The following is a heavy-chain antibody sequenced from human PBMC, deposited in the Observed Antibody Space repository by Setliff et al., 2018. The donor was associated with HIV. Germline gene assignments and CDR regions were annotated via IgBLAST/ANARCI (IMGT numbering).Heavy chain of an antibody. CDR1: GGSISSGVYY. D-gene: IGHD5-18*01. V-gene: IGHV4-31*03. CDR3: ARTEDYSYGDAPFDY. CDR2: IYYSGST. J-gene: IGHJ4*01. Sequence: NPSETLSLTCTVSGGSISSGVYYWNWIRQQPGKGLEWIGHIYYSGSTYYNPSLKSRVTISVDTSKNQFSLKMSSVTAADTAVYYWARTEDYSYGDAPFDYWGHGTLVTVSS.